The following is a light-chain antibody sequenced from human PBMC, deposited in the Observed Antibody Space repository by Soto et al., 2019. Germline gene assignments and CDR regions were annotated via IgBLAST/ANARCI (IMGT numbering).Light chain of an antibody. CDR1: QSVSNNY. Sequence: TLACTSSQSVSNNYLAWYQQKPGQAPRLLIYGASNRATGIPDRFSGSGPGTDCTLAISGLSSEDFALYYCHQSMRCSRTFGQGTKVDIK. J-gene: IGKJ1*01. CDR2: GAS. CDR3: HQSMRCSRT. V-gene: IGKV3-20*01.